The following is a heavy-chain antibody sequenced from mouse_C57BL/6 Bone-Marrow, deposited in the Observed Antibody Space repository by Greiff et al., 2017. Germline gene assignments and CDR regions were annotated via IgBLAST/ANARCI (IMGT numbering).Heavy chain of an antibody. CDR2: ISSGSSTI. D-gene: IGHD1-1*01. Sequence: EVHLVESGGGLVKPGGSLKLSCAASGFTFSDYGMHWVRQAPEKGLEWVAYISSGSSTIYYADTVKGRFTISRDNAKNTLFLQMTSLRSEDTAMYYCARGDYYGSSYWYFDVWGTGTTVTVSS. CDR3: ARGDYYGSSYWYFDV. CDR1: GFTFSDYG. J-gene: IGHJ1*03. V-gene: IGHV5-17*01.